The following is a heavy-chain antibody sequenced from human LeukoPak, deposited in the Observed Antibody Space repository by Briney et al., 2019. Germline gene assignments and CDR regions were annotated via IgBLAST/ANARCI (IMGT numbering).Heavy chain of an antibody. D-gene: IGHD3-22*01. CDR2: ITGSGETK. CDR1: GFTLSDFA. Sequence: GGSLRLSCVVSGFTLSDFAMGWVRRAPGKGLEWVSAITGSGETKYYADSVKGRFTMSRDNSKNTLYLQMNSLRDEDTAEYFCAKESLVVIESYFDNWGQGTLVTVSS. CDR3: AKESLVVIESYFDN. J-gene: IGHJ4*02. V-gene: IGHV3-23*01.